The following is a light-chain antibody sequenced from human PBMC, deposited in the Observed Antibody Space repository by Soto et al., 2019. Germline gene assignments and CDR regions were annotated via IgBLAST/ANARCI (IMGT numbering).Light chain of an antibody. V-gene: IGLV2-14*01. CDR2: DVS. CDR3: RSYTSSSTLVV. Sequence: QSALTPPASVSGSPGQSITISCTGTSSDVGGYNYVSWYQQHPGKAPKLMIYDVSKRPSGVSNRFSGSKSGNTASLTISGRQAEAEADYYCRSYTSSSTLVVFGGGHKLNVL. CDR1: SSDVGGYNY. J-gene: IGLJ2*01.